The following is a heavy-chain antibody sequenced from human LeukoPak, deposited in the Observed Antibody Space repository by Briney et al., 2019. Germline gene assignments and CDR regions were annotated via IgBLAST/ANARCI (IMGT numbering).Heavy chain of an antibody. CDR2: ISYDGGNK. V-gene: IGHV3-30*04. Sequence: GGSLRLSCAASGFTFSSYAMHWVRQAPGKGLEWVAVISYDGGNKYYADSVKGRFTISRDNSKNTLYLQMNSLRAEDTAVYYCARAAAGSHDAFDIWSQGTMVTVSS. CDR1: GFTFSSYA. CDR3: ARAAAGSHDAFDI. J-gene: IGHJ3*02. D-gene: IGHD3-10*01.